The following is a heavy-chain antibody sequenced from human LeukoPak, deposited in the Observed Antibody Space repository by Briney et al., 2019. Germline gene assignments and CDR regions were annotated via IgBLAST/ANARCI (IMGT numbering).Heavy chain of an antibody. CDR2: ISWNSGSI. J-gene: IGHJ4*02. Sequence: GGSLSLSCAASGFTFDDYAMHWVRQAPGKGLEWVSGISWNSGSIGYADSVKGRFTISRDNAKNSLYLQMNSLRAEDTAVYYCAVIRGVNDYWGQGTLVTVSS. D-gene: IGHD3-10*01. CDR1: GFTFDDYA. CDR3: AVIRGVNDY. V-gene: IGHV3-9*01.